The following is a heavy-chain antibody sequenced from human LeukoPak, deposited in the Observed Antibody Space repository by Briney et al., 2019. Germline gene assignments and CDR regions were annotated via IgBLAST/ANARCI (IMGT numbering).Heavy chain of an antibody. J-gene: IGHJ5*02. CDR1: GGSISSYY. Sequence: PSETLSLTCTVSGGSISSYYWSWIRQPPGKGLEWIGYIYYSGSTNYNPSLKSRVTISVDTSKNQSSLKLSSVTAADTAVYYCAKGYCSSTSCYNWFDPWGREPWSPSPQ. CDR3: AKGYCSSTSCYNWFDP. D-gene: IGHD2-2*01. CDR2: IYYSGST. V-gene: IGHV4-59*01.